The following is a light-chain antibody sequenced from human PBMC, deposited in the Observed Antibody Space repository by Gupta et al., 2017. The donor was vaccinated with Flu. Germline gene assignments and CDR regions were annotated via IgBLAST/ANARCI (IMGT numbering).Light chain of an antibody. V-gene: IGLV2-14*01. CDR1: NSDLGRYNY. CDR2: AVN. Sequence: QSALTQPASVSGSPGQAITISCTGTNSDLGRYNYVSWSQQHPGKAPKLLIFAVNNRPPGVSDGFSGAKYGSTAALTSTGLQAEEEADYYCSSQTTGSTLVVFGGGTKLTVL. J-gene: IGLJ2*01. CDR3: SSQTTGSTLVV.